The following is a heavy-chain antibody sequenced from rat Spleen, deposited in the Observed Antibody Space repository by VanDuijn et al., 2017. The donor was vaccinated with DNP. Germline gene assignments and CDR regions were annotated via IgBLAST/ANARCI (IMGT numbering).Heavy chain of an antibody. CDR3: ASYYYDGYYAMDA. CDR1: GYSITSDY. CDR2: ITYSGTT. J-gene: IGHJ4*01. V-gene: IGHV3-1*01. Sequence: EVLLQESGPGLVKPSQSLSLTCSVTGYSITSDYWGWIRKFPGNKMEWIGHITYSGTTSYHPSLKSRISITRDTSKNQFFLQLNSVTSEDTATYYCASYYYDGYYAMDAWGQGTSVTVSS. D-gene: IGHD1-12*02.